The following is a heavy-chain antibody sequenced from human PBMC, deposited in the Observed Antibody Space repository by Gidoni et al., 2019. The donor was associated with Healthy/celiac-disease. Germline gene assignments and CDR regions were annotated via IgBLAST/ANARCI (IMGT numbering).Heavy chain of an antibody. CDR3: ARDDFWSGYLITSYYFDY. V-gene: IGHV3-7*01. D-gene: IGHD3-3*01. Sequence: EVQLVESGGGLVQPGGSLRLSCAASGFTFSSYWMSWVRQAPGKGLEWVANIKQDGSEKYYVDSVKGRFTISRDNAKNSLYLQMNSLRAEDTAVYYCARDDFWSGYLITSYYFDYWGQGTLVTVSS. CDR1: GFTFSSYW. J-gene: IGHJ4*02. CDR2: IKQDGSEK.